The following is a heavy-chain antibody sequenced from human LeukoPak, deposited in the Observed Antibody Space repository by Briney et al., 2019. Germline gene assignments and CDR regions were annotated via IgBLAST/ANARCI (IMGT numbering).Heavy chain of an antibody. V-gene: IGHV4-59*12. Sequence: PSETLSLTCTVSGGSISSYYWSWIRQPPGKGLEWIGSIYYSGSTYYNPSLKSRVTISVDRSKNQFSLKLSSVTAADTAVYYCARYMRIFERWFDPWGQGTLVTVSS. D-gene: IGHD3-3*02. CDR3: ARYMRIFERWFDP. CDR1: GGSISSYY. J-gene: IGHJ5*02. CDR2: IYYSGST.